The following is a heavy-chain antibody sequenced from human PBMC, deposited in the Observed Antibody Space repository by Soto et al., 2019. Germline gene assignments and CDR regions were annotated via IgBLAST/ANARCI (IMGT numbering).Heavy chain of an antibody. D-gene: IGHD3-16*01. Sequence: QVQLVQSGAEVKKPGASVKVSCKASGYTFTRYTMYWVRQAPGQRLECMGWINDGNDKIKYSQKFQGRVTITSDTSATTAYMELGLRTSEETAVYYCASFGGSVSWWGQGTLVTVSS. CDR1: GYTFTRYT. V-gene: IGHV1-3*01. CDR3: ASFGGSVSW. J-gene: IGHJ4*02. CDR2: INDGNDKI.